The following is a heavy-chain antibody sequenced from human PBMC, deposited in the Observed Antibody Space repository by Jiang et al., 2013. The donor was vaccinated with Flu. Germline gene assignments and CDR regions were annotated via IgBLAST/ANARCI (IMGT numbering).Heavy chain of an antibody. CDR1: GYSFTSYW. CDR3: ARKSSGFDY. D-gene: IGHD6-19*01. V-gene: IGHV5-51*01. J-gene: IGHJ4*02. CDR2: IYPGDSDT. Sequence: EVKKPGESLKISCKGSGYSFTSYWDSGWVRQMPGKGLEWMGIIYPGDSDTRYSPSFQGQVTISADKSISTAYLQWSSLKASDTAIYYCARKSSGFDYWGQGTLVTVSS.